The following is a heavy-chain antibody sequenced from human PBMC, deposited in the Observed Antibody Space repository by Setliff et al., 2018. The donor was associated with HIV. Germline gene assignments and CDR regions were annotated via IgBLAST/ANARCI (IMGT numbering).Heavy chain of an antibody. D-gene: IGHD5-12*01. Sequence: SETLSLTCTVSGDSINSGTYYWSWIRQPAGKGLEWIGRLHLSGDTNYNPSLKSRVTISLDTSKNQFSLKLSSVTAADTAVYYCARGDGYRANDAYYDTGMDVWGQGITVTVSS. CDR2: LHLSGDT. CDR1: GDSINSGTYY. J-gene: IGHJ6*02. V-gene: IGHV4-61*10. CDR3: ARGDGYRANDAYYDTGMDV.